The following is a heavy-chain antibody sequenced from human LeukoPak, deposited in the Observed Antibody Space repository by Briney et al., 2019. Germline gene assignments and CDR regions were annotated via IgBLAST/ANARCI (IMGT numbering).Heavy chain of an antibody. Sequence: PGGSLRLSCAASGFTFSSYAMSWVRQAPGRGLEWVSAISGSGGSTYYADSVKGRFTISRDNSKNTLYLQMNSLRAEDTAVYYCAKATGDRFTYYFDYWGQGTLVTVSS. J-gene: IGHJ4*02. CDR1: GFTFSSYA. D-gene: IGHD7-27*01. CDR3: AKATGDRFTYYFDY. CDR2: ISGSGGST. V-gene: IGHV3-23*01.